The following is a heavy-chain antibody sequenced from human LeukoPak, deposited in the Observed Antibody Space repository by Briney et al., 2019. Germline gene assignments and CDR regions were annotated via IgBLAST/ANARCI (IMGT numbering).Heavy chain of an antibody. V-gene: IGHV3-7*01. CDR3: ARATSTMVRGVIGYILFYYFDY. D-gene: IGHD3-10*01. Sequence: GGSLRLSCAASGFTLSSYWMSWVRQAPGKGLEWVANIKQYGSEKYYVDSVKGRFTISRDNAKNSLYLQMNSLRAEDTAVYYCARATSTMVRGVIGYILFYYFDYWGQGTLVTVSS. J-gene: IGHJ4*02. CDR1: GFTLSSYW. CDR2: IKQYGSEK.